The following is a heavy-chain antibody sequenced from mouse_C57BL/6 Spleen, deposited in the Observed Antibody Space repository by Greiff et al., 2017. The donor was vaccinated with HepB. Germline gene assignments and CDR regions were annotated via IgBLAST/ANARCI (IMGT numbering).Heavy chain of an antibody. CDR1: GYAFSSYW. V-gene: IGHV1-80*01. D-gene: IGHD1-1*01. CDR2: IYPGDGDT. J-gene: IGHJ4*01. CDR3: ARSFITTYYAMDY. Sequence: QVQLQQSGAELVKPGASVKISCKASGYAFSSYWMNWVKQRPGKGLEWIGQIYPGDGDTNYNGKFKGKATLTADKSSSTAYMQLSSLTSEDSAVYFCARSFITTYYAMDYWGQGTSVTVSS.